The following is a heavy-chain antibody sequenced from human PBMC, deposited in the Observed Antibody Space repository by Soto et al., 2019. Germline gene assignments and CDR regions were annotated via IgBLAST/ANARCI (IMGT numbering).Heavy chain of an antibody. V-gene: IGHV5-51*01. D-gene: IGHD6-6*01. CDR2: IYPGDSDT. CDR3: ARHIAARPNYYYGMDV. J-gene: IGHJ6*02. Sequence: GESLKISCNGSGYIFTSYWIGWVRQMPGKGLEWMGIIYPGDSDTRYSPSFQGQVTISADKSISTAYLQWSSLKASDTAMYYCARHIAARPNYYYGMDVWGQGTTVTVSS. CDR1: GYIFTSYW.